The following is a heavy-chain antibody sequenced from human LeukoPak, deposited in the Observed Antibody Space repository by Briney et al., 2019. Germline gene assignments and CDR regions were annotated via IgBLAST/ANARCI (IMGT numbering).Heavy chain of an antibody. J-gene: IGHJ4*02. Sequence: GGSLRLSCAASGFTFSSYGMSWVRQAPGKGLEWVSAISGSGGSTYYADSVKGRFTISRDNSKNTLYLQMNSLRAEDTAVYYCAKELDDILTGYFRVAFDYWGQGILVTVSS. D-gene: IGHD3-9*01. CDR2: ISGSGGST. V-gene: IGHV3-23*01. CDR3: AKELDDILTGYFRVAFDY. CDR1: GFTFSSYG.